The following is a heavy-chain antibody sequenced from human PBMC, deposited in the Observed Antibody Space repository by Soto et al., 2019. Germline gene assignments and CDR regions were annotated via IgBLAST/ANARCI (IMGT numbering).Heavy chain of an antibody. J-gene: IGHJ4*02. CDR2: IIPMFGTA. D-gene: IGHD5-18*01. CDR1: GGTFSTYA. CDR3: ASGIQLWLRRINNGYSG. Sequence: QVQLVQSGAEVKKPESSVKVSCKAPGGTFSTYAISWVRQAPGQGLEWMGGIIPMFGTANYAQRFQDRVTITADESTNTVYMELSSLSSEDTAVYFCASGIQLWLRRINNGYSGWGQGTLVTV. V-gene: IGHV1-69*12.